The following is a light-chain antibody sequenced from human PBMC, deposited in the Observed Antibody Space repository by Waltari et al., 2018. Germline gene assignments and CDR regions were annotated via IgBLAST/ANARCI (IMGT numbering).Light chain of an antibody. CDR2: EVS. CDR1: SSDVGGFNY. V-gene: IGLV2-14*01. Sequence: QSALTQPASVSGSPGQSITISCTGTSSDVGGFNYVSWYQQHPSKAPKLKIYEVSNGPPGVSNRFSGSKSGNTASLTISGLQAEDEADYYCSSYTSNSTLVFGGGTKLTVL. J-gene: IGLJ2*01. CDR3: SSYTSNSTLV.